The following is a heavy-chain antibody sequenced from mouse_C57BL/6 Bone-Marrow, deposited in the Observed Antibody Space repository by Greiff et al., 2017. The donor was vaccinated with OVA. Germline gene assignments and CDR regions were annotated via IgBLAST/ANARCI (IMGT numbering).Heavy chain of an antibody. J-gene: IGHJ2*01. CDR2: IDPSDSYT. Sequence: VQLKQPGAELVLPGASVKLSCKASGYTFTSYWMHWVKQRPGQGLEWIGEIDPSDSYTNYNQKFKGKSTLTVDKSSSTAYMQLSSLTSEDAAGYYCARRRDYDFDYWGQGTTLTVSS. V-gene: IGHV1-69*01. CDR1: GYTFTSYW. CDR3: ARRRDYDFDY. D-gene: IGHD2-4*01.